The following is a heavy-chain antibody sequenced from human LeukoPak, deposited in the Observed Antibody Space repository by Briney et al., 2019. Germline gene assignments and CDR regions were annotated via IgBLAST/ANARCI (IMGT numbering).Heavy chain of an antibody. J-gene: IGHJ4*02. CDR1: GFSLSTPEMC. D-gene: IGHD2-15*01. V-gene: IGHV2-70*17. CDR3: PRMTPYSPSFDY. Sequence: SGPALVKPTQTLTLTCTFSGFSLSTPEMCVTWIRQPPGKALEWLARIDWDDDKFYSPALRTRLTISKDTPKNQVVLRMTNMDPVDTGTYYCPRMTPYSPSFDYWGQGALITVSS. CDR2: IDWDDDK.